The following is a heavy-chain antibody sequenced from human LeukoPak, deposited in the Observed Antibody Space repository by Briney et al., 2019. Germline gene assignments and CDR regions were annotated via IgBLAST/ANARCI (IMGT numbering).Heavy chain of an antibody. Sequence: GASVKVSCKASGYTFTSYGISWVRQAPGQGLEWMGWISAYNGNTNCAQKLQGRVTMTTDTSTSTAYMELRSLRSDDTAVYYCARGDSDFWSGYPPDVWGQGTTVTVSS. CDR3: ARGDSDFWSGYPPDV. J-gene: IGHJ6*02. CDR1: GYTFTSYG. D-gene: IGHD3-3*01. CDR2: ISAYNGNT. V-gene: IGHV1-18*01.